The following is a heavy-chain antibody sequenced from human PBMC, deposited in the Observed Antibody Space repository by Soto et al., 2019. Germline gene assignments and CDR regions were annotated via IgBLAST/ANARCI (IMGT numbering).Heavy chain of an antibody. Sequence: QVQLVQSGAEVKKPGASVKVSCKASGYTFTSYGISWVRQAPGQGLEWMGWISAYNGNTNYAQKLQGRVTMTTDTSKSTAYMELRSLRSDDTAVYYCARVNYDILTDHYYYYYGMDVWGQGTTVTVSS. CDR1: GYTFTSYG. CDR3: ARVNYDILTDHYYYYYGMDV. J-gene: IGHJ6*02. D-gene: IGHD3-9*01. V-gene: IGHV1-18*01. CDR2: ISAYNGNT.